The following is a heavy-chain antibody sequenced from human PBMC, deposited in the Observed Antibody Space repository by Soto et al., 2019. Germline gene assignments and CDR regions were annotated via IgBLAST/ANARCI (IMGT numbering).Heavy chain of an antibody. CDR1: GFTFSSYW. J-gene: IGHJ4*02. D-gene: IGHD6-13*01. CDR2: IKQDGSEK. V-gene: IGHV3-7*05. CDR3: ARARNEAAAGTSGY. Sequence: AGGSLRLSCAASGFTFSSYWMSWVRQAPGKGLEWVANIKQDGSEKYYVDSVKGRFTISRDNAKNSLYLQMNSLRAEDTAVYYCARARNEAAAGTSGYWGQGTLVTVSS.